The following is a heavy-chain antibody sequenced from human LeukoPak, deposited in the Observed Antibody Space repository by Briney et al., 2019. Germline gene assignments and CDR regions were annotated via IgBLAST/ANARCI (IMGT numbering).Heavy chain of an antibody. V-gene: IGHV4-39*07. J-gene: IGHJ4*02. CDR1: GGSISSSSYY. Sequence: SETLSLTCTVSGGSISSSSYYWGWIRQPPGKGLEWIGSIYYSGSTYYNPSLKSRVTISVDTSKNQFSLKLSSVTAADTAVYYCVLDSSGYYFDYWGQGTLVTVSS. CDR2: IYYSGST. D-gene: IGHD3-22*01. CDR3: VLDSSGYYFDY.